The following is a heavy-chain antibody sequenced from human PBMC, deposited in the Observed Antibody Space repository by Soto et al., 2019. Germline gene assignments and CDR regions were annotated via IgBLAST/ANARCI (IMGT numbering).Heavy chain of an antibody. Sequence: GVSLRLYCAASGFTVSRYAMSWVRQSPGKGLEWVSAISGSGGSTYYADSVKGRFTISRDNSKNTLYVQTNSLRAEDTAVYYSDKDRRNFYYTSSGYPLIYYWGQRTLVTFSA. V-gene: IGHV3-23*01. J-gene: IGHJ1*01. CDR2: ISGSGGST. CDR3: DKDRRNFYYTSSGYPLIYY. CDR1: GFTVSRYA. D-gene: IGHD3-22*01.